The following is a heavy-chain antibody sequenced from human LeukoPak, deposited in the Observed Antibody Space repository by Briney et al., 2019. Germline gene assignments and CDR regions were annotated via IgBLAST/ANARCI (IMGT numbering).Heavy chain of an antibody. CDR3: AKLSGEFGELLP. CDR2: IRYDGSNK. CDR1: GFTFSDHY. Sequence: QPGGSLRLSCAASGFTFSDHYMDWVRQAPGKGLEWVAFIRYDGSNKYYADSVKGRFTISRDNSKNTLYLQMNSLRAEDTAVYYCAKLSGEFGELLPWGQGTLVTVSS. V-gene: IGHV3-30*02. D-gene: IGHD3-10*01. J-gene: IGHJ5*02.